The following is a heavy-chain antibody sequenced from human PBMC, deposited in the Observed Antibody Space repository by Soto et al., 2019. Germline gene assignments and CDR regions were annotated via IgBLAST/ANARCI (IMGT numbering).Heavy chain of an antibody. D-gene: IGHD1-7*01. CDR3: ARASNWNYDLDY. Sequence: SETLSLTCTVSGGSISTYYWSWIRQPLGKGLEWIGYIYYSGIANYNPSLKSRVTISVDTSKNQFSLKLRSVTAADTAVYYCARASNWNYDLDYWGQGTLVTVSS. CDR2: IYYSGIA. CDR1: GGSISTYY. V-gene: IGHV4-59*01. J-gene: IGHJ4*02.